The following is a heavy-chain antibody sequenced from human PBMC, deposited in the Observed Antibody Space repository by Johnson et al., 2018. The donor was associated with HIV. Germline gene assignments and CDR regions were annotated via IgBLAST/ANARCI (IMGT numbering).Heavy chain of an antibody. CDR1: GLSVSYGY. CDR2: IYSGGNI. J-gene: IGHJ3*01. V-gene: IGHV3-53*01. CDR3: ARAPHDAFDV. Sequence: MQLVESGGGLIQPGGSLRLSCAASGLSVSYGYMTWVRQAPGKGLEWVSVIYSGGNIYYTDSVKGRFTISRDNSDNTMYLQMNSLRDEDTAVYYCARAPHDAFDVWGQGTMVTVSS.